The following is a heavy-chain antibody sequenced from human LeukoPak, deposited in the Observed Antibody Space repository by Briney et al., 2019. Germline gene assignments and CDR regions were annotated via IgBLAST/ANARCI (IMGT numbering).Heavy chain of an antibody. J-gene: IGHJ3*02. V-gene: IGHV1-18*01. CDR3: ARDLIVGAMVGIDAFDI. CDR2: ISAYNGNT. CDR1: GYTFTSYG. D-gene: IGHD1-26*01. Sequence: GASVKVSFKASGYTFTSYGISWVRQAPGQGLEWMGWISAYNGNTNYAQKLQGRGTMTTDTSTSTAYMELRSLRSDDTAVYYCARDLIVGAMVGIDAFDIWGQGTMVTVSS.